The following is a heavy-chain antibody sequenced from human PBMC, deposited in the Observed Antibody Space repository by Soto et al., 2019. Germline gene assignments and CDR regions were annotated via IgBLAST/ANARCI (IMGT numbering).Heavy chain of an antibody. CDR1: GDTLTELS. J-gene: IGHJ6*02. D-gene: IGHD4-17*01. V-gene: IGHV1-24*01. Sequence: GASVKVSCKVSGDTLTELSMHWVRQAPGKGLEWMGGFDPEDGETIYAQKFQGRVTMTEDTSTDTAYMELSSLRSEDTAVYYCATDSRLRSYYYGMDVWGQGATVTVSS. CDR2: FDPEDGET. CDR3: ATDSRLRSYYYGMDV.